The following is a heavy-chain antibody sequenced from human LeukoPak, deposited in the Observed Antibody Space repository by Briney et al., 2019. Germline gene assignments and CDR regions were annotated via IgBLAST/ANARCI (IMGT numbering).Heavy chain of an antibody. CDR3: ARSVVAESQLDY. CDR2: IHPADSDS. D-gene: IGHD2-15*01. CDR1: GYRFTSHW. V-gene: IGHV5-51*01. Sequence: GESLKISCKGSGYRFTSHWIVWLSQMPGKGLEWMGSIHPADSDSRYNPSVEGQITMSSDKSINTAYLQWSGLKASDTAMYFCARSVVAESQLDYWGQGTVVTVSS. J-gene: IGHJ4*02.